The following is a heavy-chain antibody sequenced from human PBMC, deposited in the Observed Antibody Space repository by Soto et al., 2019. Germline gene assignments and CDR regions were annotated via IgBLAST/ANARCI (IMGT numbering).Heavy chain of an antibody. CDR3: ARESNCSSTSCFPYYYYYMDV. V-gene: IGHV1-69*08. D-gene: IGHD2-2*01. J-gene: IGHJ6*03. CDR2: IISILGIA. CDR1: GGTFSSYT. Sequence: QVQLVQSGAEVKKPGSSVKVSCKASGGTFSSYTISWVRQAPGQGLEWMGRIISILGIANYAQKFQGRVKITADQSKSTDYMELSSLRSEDTAVYYCARESNCSSTSCFPYYYYYMDVWGKGTTVTVSS.